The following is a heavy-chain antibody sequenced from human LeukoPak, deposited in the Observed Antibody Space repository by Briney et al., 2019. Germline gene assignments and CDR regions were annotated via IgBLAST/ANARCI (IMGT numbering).Heavy chain of an antibody. J-gene: IGHJ4*02. Sequence: ASVKVSCMASGYTFTGYYMHWVRQAPGQGLEWMGWINPNSGGTNYAQKFQGRVTMTRDTSISTAYMELSRLRSDDTAVYYCARGSRVVVVAATMYYWGQGTLVTVSS. D-gene: IGHD2-15*01. CDR3: ARGSRVVVVAATMYY. CDR1: GYTFTGYY. V-gene: IGHV1-2*02. CDR2: INPNSGGT.